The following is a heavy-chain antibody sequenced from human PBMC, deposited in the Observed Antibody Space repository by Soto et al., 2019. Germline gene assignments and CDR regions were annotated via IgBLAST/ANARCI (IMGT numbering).Heavy chain of an antibody. J-gene: IGHJ3*02. V-gene: IGHV6-1*01. CDR2: TYYRSKWYN. D-gene: IGHD3-22*01. CDR1: GDSVSSNSAA. Sequence: QALSLTCAISGDSVSSNSAACNLIRHSPSRGLEWLGRTYYRSKWYNDYAVSVKSRITINPDTSKNQFSLQLNSVTPEDTSVYYCARELHYYDSSGYYSPDAFDIWGQGTMVTVSS. CDR3: ARELHYYDSSGYYSPDAFDI.